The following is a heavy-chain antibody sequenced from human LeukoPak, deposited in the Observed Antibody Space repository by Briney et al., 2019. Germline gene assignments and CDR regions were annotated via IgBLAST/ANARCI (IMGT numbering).Heavy chain of an antibody. Sequence: SETLSLTCAVYGGSFSGYYWSWIRQPPGKGLEWIGEINHSGSTNYNPSLKSRVTISVDTSKNQFSLKLSSVTAADTAVYYCARGPSSYDFWSEKYYFDYWGQGTLVTVSS. CDR1: GGSFSGYY. CDR2: INHSGST. D-gene: IGHD3-3*01. CDR3: ARGPSSYDFWSEKYYFDY. V-gene: IGHV4-34*01. J-gene: IGHJ4*02.